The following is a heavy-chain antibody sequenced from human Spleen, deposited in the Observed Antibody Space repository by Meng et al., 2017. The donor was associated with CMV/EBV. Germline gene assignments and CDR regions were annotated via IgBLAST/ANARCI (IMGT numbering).Heavy chain of an antibody. CDR3: ARGEQMAPEGY. Sequence: SETLSLTCTVSGYSISSGYYWGWIRQPPGKGLEWIGSIYHSGSTHYNPSLKSRVTISVDTSKNQFSLKVSSVTAADTAVYYCARGEQMAPEGYWGQGTLVTVSS. CDR2: IYHSGST. V-gene: IGHV4-38-2*02. J-gene: IGHJ4*02. CDR1: GYSISSGYY. D-gene: IGHD5-24*01.